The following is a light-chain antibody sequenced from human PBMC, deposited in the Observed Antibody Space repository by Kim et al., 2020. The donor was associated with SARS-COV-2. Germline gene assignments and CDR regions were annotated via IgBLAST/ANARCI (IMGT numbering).Light chain of an antibody. CDR1: QSVSNL. Sequence: EIVLTQSPGTLSLSPGERATLSCRASQSVSNLIAWYQQKPGQAPRLLIWGASNRITAIPDRFSGSGSGTDFTLTIRGLEPEDFAVYYCQKYGSSLYTFGQGTKLEI. CDR2: GAS. V-gene: IGKV3-20*01. CDR3: QKYGSSLYT. J-gene: IGKJ2*01.